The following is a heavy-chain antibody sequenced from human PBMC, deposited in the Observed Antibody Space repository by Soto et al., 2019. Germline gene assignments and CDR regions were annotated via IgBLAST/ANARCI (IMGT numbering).Heavy chain of an antibody. V-gene: IGHV3-21*06. CDR1: GFPFSSYN. D-gene: IGHD3-10*01. CDR2: ISSTSRYI. J-gene: IGHJ6*03. CDR3: ARDGLLSFGEVLKVHYVDV. Sequence: QLVESGGGLVKPGGSLRLSCATSGFPFSSYNMNWVRQAPGKGLQWVSSISSTSRYIYYADSVKGRFTISRDNANNALHVQMAGLRAEDTAVYYCARDGLLSFGEVLKVHYVDVWGKGTRVAVSS.